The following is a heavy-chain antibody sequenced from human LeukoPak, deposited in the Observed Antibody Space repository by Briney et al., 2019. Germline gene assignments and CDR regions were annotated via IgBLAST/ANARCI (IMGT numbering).Heavy chain of an antibody. J-gene: IGHJ4*02. CDR2: MYTSGST. V-gene: IGHV4-61*02. Sequence: PSQTLSLTCTVSGGSISSGYYYWSWLRQPAGKGLEWIGRMYTSGSTEYNPSLNRRVTISVDTSKNQFSLKLSSVTAADTAVYYCTRSRERYCTSGSCYIDLQARWGQGTLVTVSS. CDR1: GGSISSGYYY. D-gene: IGHD2-2*02. CDR3: TRSRERYCTSGSCYIDLQAR.